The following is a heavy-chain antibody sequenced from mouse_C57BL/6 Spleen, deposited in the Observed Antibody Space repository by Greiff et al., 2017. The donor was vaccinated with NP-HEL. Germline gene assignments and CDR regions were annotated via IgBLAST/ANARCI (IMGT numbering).Heavy chain of an antibody. D-gene: IGHD2-2*01. CDR1: GFTFSDYG. CDR3: ARIWLRKGGLGAMDY. Sequence: EVMLVESGGGLVKPGGSLKLSCAASGFTFSDYGMHWVRQAPEKGLEWVAYISSGSSTIYYADTVKGRFTISRDNAKNTLFLQMTSLRSEDTAMYYCARIWLRKGGLGAMDYWGQGTSVTVSS. CDR2: ISSGSSTI. J-gene: IGHJ4*01. V-gene: IGHV5-17*01.